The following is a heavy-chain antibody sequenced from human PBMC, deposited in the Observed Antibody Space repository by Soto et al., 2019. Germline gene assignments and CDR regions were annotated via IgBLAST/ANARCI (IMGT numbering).Heavy chain of an antibody. CDR2: IVPMLDTT. V-gene: IGHV1-69*13. CDR3: ARYRHCSGGSCHYYYSMDV. Sequence: GASVKVSCKASGGTFSSYGISWVRQAPGQGLERMGGIVPMLDTTNYAQNSQGRVTITADESTSTAYMELSSLRSEDTAVYYCARYRHCSGGSCHYYYSMDVWGQGTTVTVSS. CDR1: GGTFSSYG. J-gene: IGHJ6*02. D-gene: IGHD2-15*01.